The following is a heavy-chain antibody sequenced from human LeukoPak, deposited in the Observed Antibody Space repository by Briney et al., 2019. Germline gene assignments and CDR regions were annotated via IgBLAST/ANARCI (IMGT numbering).Heavy chain of an antibody. D-gene: IGHD6-19*01. CDR2: IYYSGSA. V-gene: IGHV4-59*01. Sequence: SETLSLTCTVSGGSISGFYWGWIRQPPGKGLEWIGFIYYSGSANYNPSLKSRVTMSVDMSKNQFSLKLSSVAAADTAFYYCARDRDSSGWFDYWGQGALVTVSS. CDR3: ARDRDSSGWFDY. CDR1: GGSISGFY. J-gene: IGHJ4*02.